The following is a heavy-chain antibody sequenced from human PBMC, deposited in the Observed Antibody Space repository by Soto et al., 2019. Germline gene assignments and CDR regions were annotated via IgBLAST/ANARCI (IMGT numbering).Heavy chain of an antibody. V-gene: IGHV4-4*07. J-gene: IGHJ4*02. CDR1: GFSISTYY. D-gene: IGHD3-22*01. CDR2: ISASGST. Sequence: GTLTLSCTVSGFSISTYYLSWVRQPAGKGLEWVWRISASGSTIYYPSLKSRGTMSVATSKKQSPLKLSSMTGADKAVFYCARGDNMIIQTSTGLDYWGQGTMVTVSS. CDR3: ARGDNMIIQTSTGLDY.